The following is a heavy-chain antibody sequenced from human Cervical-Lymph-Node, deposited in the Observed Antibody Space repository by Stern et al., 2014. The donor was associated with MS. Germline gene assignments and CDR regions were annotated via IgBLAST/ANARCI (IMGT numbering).Heavy chain of an antibody. CDR3: ARKGTYGLDY. CDR2: IYPDDSDA. Sequence: EVQPVESGAEVKKPGESLKISCKGSGYNFASYWIGWVRQVPGKGLEWMGIIYPDDSDARYTPSFQGQVTMSADKSIGTAYLQWSSLKASDTAFYFCARKGTYGLDYWGQGALVTVSS. D-gene: IGHD3-10*01. J-gene: IGHJ4*02. V-gene: IGHV5-51*01. CDR1: GYNFASYW.